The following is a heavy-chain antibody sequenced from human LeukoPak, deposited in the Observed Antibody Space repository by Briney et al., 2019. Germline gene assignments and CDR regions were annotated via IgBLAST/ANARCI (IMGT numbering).Heavy chain of an antibody. J-gene: IGHJ4*02. D-gene: IGHD6-19*01. CDR2: IYSGGST. V-gene: IGHV3-53*01. CDR1: GLIVSSNY. CDR3: ARYTHSSGFDY. Sequence: GGSLRLSCAASGLIVSSNYMSWVRQAPGKGLEWVSVIYSGGSTYYADSVKGRFTTSRDNSKNTLYLQMNSLRAEDTAVYYCARYTHSSGFDYWGQGTLVTVSS.